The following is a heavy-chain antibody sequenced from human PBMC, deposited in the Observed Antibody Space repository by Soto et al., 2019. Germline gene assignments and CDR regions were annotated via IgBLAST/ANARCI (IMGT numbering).Heavy chain of an antibody. CDR3: ARRGIGYWVYYFDY. D-gene: IGHD6-13*01. Sequence: LSLTCTVSGGSISSSSYYWGWIRQPPGKGLEWIGSIYYSGSTYYNPSLKSRVTISVDTSKNQFSLKLSSVTAADTAVYYCARRGIGYWVYYFDYWGQGTLVTVSS. CDR2: IYYSGST. J-gene: IGHJ4*02. CDR1: GGSISSSSYY. V-gene: IGHV4-39*01.